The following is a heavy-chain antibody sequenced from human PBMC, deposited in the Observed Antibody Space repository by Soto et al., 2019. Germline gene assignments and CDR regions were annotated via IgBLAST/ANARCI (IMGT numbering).Heavy chain of an antibody. D-gene: IGHD5-12*01. V-gene: IGHV4-59*12. CDR1: GGSISSYY. CDR3: SIRGYGAYDYPSDY. Sequence: SETLSLTCTVSGGSISSYYWSWIRQPPGKGLEWIGYIYYSGSTNYNPSLKSRVTISVDTSKNQFSLKLSSVTAADTAVYYCSIRGYGAYDYPSDYWGQGTLVNVSS. CDR2: IYYSGST. J-gene: IGHJ4*02.